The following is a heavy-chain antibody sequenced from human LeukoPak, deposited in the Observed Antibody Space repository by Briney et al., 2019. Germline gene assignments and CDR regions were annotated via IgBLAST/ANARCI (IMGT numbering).Heavy chain of an antibody. J-gene: IGHJ4*02. CDR3: AGYDFWSGYYFSY. Sequence: SETLSLTCTVSGGSISSYYWSWIRQPPGKGLESIGYIYYSGSTNYNPSLKSRVTISVDTSKNQFSLKLSSVTAADTAVYYCAGYDFWSGYYFSYWGQGTLVTVSS. D-gene: IGHD3-3*01. CDR1: GGSISSYY. V-gene: IGHV4-59*01. CDR2: IYYSGST.